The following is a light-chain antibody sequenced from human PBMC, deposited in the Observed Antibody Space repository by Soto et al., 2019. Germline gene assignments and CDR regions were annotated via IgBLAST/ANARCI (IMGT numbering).Light chain of an antibody. Sequence: QCSRKQPPSVSGAPGQRFTISCTGSISSIGAGYDVHWYQQLPGTAPKLLIYGNSNRPSGVPDRFSGSKSGTSASLAITGLQAEDEADYYCKSYDSSLSGFVFGTGTKVTVL. CDR2: GNS. V-gene: IGLV1-40*01. CDR3: KSYDSSLSGFV. CDR1: ISSIGAGYD. J-gene: IGLJ1*01.